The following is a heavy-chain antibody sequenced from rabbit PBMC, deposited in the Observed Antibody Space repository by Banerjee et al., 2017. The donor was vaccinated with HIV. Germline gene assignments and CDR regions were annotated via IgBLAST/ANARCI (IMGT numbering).Heavy chain of an antibody. CDR1: GFTLSSYW. CDR2: IYGGSSGTT. CDR3: ARARLGYDDYGDYLNL. D-gene: IGHD2-1*01. V-gene: IGHV1S40*01. Sequence: QSLEESGGDLVKPGASLTLTCTASGFTLSSYWMSWVRQAPGKGLEWIAWIYGGSSGTTYYASWAKGRFTISRASSTTVTLRMTSLTAADTATYFCARARLGYDDYGDYLNLWGPGTLVT. J-gene: IGHJ4*01.